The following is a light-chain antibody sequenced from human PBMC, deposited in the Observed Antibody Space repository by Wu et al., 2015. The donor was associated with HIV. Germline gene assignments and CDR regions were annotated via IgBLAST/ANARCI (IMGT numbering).Light chain of an antibody. J-gene: IGKJ1*01. CDR3: QQRSNWPRT. CDR1: QSVSSY. V-gene: IGKV3-11*01. Sequence: EIVLTQSPATLSLSPGEGATLSCRASQSVSSYLAWYQQKPGQAPRLLIYDASNRATGIPARFSGSGSGTDFTPTISSLEPEDFAVYYCQQRSNWPRTFGQGTKVEIK. CDR2: DAS.